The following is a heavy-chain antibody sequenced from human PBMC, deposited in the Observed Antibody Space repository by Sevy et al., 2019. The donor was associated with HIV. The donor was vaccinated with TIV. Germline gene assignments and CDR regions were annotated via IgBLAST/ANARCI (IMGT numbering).Heavy chain of an antibody. CDR1: GFTFSSYD. D-gene: IGHD6-13*01. J-gene: IGHJ4*02. CDR2: IGTAGDT. Sequence: GGSLRLSCAASGFTFSSYDMHWVRQATGKGLEWVSAIGTAGDTYYPGSVKGRFTISRENAKNSLYLQMNSLRAEDTAVYYCAKVMSAAGYYFDYWGQGTLVTVSS. CDR3: AKVMSAAGYYFDY. V-gene: IGHV3-13*01.